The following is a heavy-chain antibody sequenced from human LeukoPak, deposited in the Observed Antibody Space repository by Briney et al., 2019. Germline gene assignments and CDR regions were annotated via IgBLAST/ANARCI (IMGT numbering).Heavy chain of an antibody. J-gene: IGHJ4*02. CDR1: GYTFTDYY. V-gene: IGHV1-2*02. CDR3: ARANFLYCSSTTCLFDY. CDR2: INPNDGDT. Sequence: ASVKVSCKASGYTFTDYYMHWVRQAPGQGFEWMGWINPNDGDTNYAQKFQGRVTMTRDTSISTAHMEVSRLRSDDTAVYYYARANFLYCSSTTCLFDYWGQGTLVTVSS. D-gene: IGHD2-2*01.